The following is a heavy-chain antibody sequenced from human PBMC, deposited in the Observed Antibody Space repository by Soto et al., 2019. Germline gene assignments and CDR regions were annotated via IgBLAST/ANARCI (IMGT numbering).Heavy chain of an antibody. CDR1: GLTVSTNP. CDR3: ARDGSGH. Sequence: EVQLVESGGGLVQPGGSLRLSCAASGLTVSTNPMSWVRQAPGKGLEWVSVIYTGGGTHYADSVKGRFTISRDNSKNTVNLQMNSLRPEDTAVYYCARDGSGHWGQGNPGHRLL. V-gene: IGHV3-66*01. CDR2: IYTGGGT. J-gene: IGHJ4*02.